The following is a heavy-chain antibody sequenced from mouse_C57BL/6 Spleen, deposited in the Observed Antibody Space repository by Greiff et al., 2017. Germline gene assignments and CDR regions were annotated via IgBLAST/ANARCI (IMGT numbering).Heavy chain of an antibody. J-gene: IGHJ2*01. CDR3: ASSPITTVVATDY. V-gene: IGHV1-55*01. CDR1: GYTFTSYW. Sequence: QVQLQQPGAELVKPGASVKMSCKASGYTFTSYWITWVKQRPGQGLEWIGDIYPGSGSTNYNEKFKSKATLTVDTSSSTAYMQLSSLTSEDSAVYYCASSPITTVVATDYWGQGTTLTVSS. D-gene: IGHD1-1*01. CDR2: IYPGSGST.